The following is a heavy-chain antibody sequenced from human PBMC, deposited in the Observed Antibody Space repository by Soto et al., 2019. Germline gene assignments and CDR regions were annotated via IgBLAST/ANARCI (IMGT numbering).Heavy chain of an antibody. CDR1: GFTFSDYV. CDR2: ISHDGNK. CDR3: AREDESSGYAGTFQH. D-gene: IGHD3-22*01. Sequence: PGWSLRLSCAVSGFTFSDYVFHWVRHIQGKGLEWVGLISHDGNKHYADSVKDRFTISRDNSKNEVYLEMNSLRVEDTALYYCAREDESSGYAGTFQHWGQGTLVTVSS. J-gene: IGHJ1*01. V-gene: IGHV3-30-3*01.